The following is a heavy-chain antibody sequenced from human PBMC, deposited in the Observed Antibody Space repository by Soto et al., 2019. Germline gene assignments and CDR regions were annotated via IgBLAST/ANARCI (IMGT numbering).Heavy chain of an antibody. V-gene: IGHV3-7*03. CDR3: AREVYDFWSGFQGSVDY. CDR1: GFTFSSHW. CDR2: IKQDGSEK. D-gene: IGHD3-3*01. J-gene: IGHJ4*02. Sequence: GGSLRLSCAASGFTFSSHWMSWVRQAPGKGLEWVANIKQDGSEKYYVDSVKGRFTISRDNAKNSLSLQMNSLRAEDTAVYYCAREVYDFWSGFQGSVDYWGQGTLVTVSS.